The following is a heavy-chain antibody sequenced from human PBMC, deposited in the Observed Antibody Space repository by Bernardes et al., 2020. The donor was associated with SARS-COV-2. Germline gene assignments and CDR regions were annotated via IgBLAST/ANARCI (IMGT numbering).Heavy chain of an antibody. Sequence: SETLSLTCAVYGGSFSGYYWSWIRQPPGKGLEWIGEINHSGSTNYNPSLKSRVTISVDTSKNQFSLKLSSVTAADTAVYYCARGLFFGVVSPPRWFDPWGQGTLVTVSS. CDR3: ARGLFFGVVSPPRWFDP. D-gene: IGHD3-3*01. CDR2: INHSGST. CDR1: GGSFSGYY. V-gene: IGHV4-34*01. J-gene: IGHJ5*02.